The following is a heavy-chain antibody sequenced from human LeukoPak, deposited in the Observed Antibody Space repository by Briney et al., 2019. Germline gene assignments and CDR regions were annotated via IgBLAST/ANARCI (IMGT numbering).Heavy chain of an antibody. J-gene: IGHJ4*02. CDR3: ARIITMARGVIVYYFDY. D-gene: IGHD3-10*01. CDR1: GGSFSGYY. V-gene: IGHV4-34*01. Sequence: KPSETLSLTCAVYGGSFSGYYWSWIRQPPGKGLEWIGEINHSGSTNYNPSLKSRVTISVDTSKNQFSLKLSSVTAADTAVYYCARIITMARGVIVYYFDYWGQGTLVTVSS. CDR2: INHSGST.